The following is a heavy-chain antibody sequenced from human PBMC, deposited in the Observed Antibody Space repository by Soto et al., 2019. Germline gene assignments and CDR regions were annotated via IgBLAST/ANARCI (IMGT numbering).Heavy chain of an antibody. CDR1: GGSISNFY. CDR3: ARGFGVTTNPPGH. D-gene: IGHD3-10*01. CDR2: IHDRGNT. J-gene: IGHJ4*02. Sequence: SETLSLTCTVSGGSISNFYWSWIRQTPGKGLEWIGYIHDRGNTNYNPSLESRVTISVDSSKNQFSLRLRSVTAADTAVYYCARGFGVTTNPPGHWGQGTLVTVSS. V-gene: IGHV4-59*01.